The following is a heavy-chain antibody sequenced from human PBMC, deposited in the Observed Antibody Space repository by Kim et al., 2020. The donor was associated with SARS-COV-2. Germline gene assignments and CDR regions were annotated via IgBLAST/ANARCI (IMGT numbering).Heavy chain of an antibody. D-gene: IGHD3-22*01. V-gene: IGHV3-23*03. J-gene: IGHJ4*02. CDR2: IYSGGSST. CDR1: GFTFSSYA. CDR3: AKGALIGYYYDSSGYYYG. Sequence: GGSLRLSCAASGFTFSSYAMSWVRQAPGKGLEWVSVIYSGGSSTYYADSVKGRFTISRDNSKNTLYLQMNSLRAEDTAVYYCAKGALIGYYYDSSGYYYGWGQGTLVTVSS.